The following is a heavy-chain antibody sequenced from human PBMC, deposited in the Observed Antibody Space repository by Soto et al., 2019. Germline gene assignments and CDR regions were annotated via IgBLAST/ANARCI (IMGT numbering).Heavy chain of an antibody. J-gene: IGHJ6*02. CDR2: ISPYNDYT. CDR3: ARGDYYDNSCGKWSHYDLDV. V-gene: IGHV1-18*01. D-gene: IGHD3-16*01. CDR1: GYTFIRYG. Sequence: QVQLAQSANEVKKPGASVRVSCKAAGYTFIRYGIAWVRQAPGQGLEWMGWISPYNDYTVHAQKFQGRVSMPADTYTRTVYMNLRGLKSDDTAVYYYARGDYYDNSCGKWSHYDLDVWGQGTSVSVSS.